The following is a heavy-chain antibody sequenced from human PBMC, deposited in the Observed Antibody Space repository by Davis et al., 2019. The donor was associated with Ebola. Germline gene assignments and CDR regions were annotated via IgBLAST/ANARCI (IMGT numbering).Heavy chain of an antibody. D-gene: IGHD6-13*01. V-gene: IGHV4-61*09. Sequence: LRLSCTVAGGSISSGSFYWNWLRQPAGKGLEWIGHIYSSGGTNYNPSLKSRVTISVDTSQNQFSLRLSSVTAADTAVYYCARNTSTWHGLESWGQGTLVTVSP. CDR3: ARNTSTWHGLES. CDR1: GGSISSGSFY. J-gene: IGHJ4*02. CDR2: IYSSGGT.